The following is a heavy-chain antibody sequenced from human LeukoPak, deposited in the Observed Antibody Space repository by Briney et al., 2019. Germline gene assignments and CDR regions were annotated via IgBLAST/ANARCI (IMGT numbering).Heavy chain of an antibody. CDR2: TNWNGAST. Sequence: PGGSLRLSCAASGFTFVDYGMNWVRQAPGKGLEWVTGTNWNGASTGYAASVKGRFTISRDNAKNSLYLQMNNLRAEDTAVYYCARAYYYMDVWGKGTTVTVSS. J-gene: IGHJ6*03. CDR1: GFTFVDYG. CDR3: ARAYYYMDV. V-gene: IGHV3-20*04.